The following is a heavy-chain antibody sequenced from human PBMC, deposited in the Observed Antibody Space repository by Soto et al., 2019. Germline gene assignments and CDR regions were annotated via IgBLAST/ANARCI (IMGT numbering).Heavy chain of an antibody. V-gene: IGHV1-46*01. CDR2: INPSGGST. CDR3: ARDKGYYGSELGVGAFDI. Sequence: QVQLVQSGAEVKKPGASVKVSCKASGYTFTSYYMHWVRQAPGQGLGWMGIINPSGGSTSYAQKFQGRVTMTRDTSTSTVYMELSSLRSEDTAVYYCARDKGYYGSELGVGAFDIWGQGTMVTVSS. D-gene: IGHD3-10*01. CDR1: GYTFTSYY. J-gene: IGHJ3*02.